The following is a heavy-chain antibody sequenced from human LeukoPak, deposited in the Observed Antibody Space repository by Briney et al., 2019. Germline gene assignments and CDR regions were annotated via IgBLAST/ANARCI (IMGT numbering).Heavy chain of an antibody. CDR3: AREGARYCSGGSCYYED. CDR2: INHSGST. Sequence: PSETLSLTCAVYGGSFSGYYWSWIRQPPGKGLEWIGEINHSGSTNYNPSLKSRVTISVDTSKNQFSLKVSSVTAADTAVYYCAREGARYCSGGSCYYEDWGQGTLVTVSS. V-gene: IGHV4-34*01. D-gene: IGHD2-15*01. CDR1: GGSFSGYY. J-gene: IGHJ4*02.